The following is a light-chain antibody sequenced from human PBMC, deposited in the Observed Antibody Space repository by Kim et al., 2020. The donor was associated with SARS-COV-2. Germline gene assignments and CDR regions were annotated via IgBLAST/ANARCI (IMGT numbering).Light chain of an antibody. CDR1: SSDVANYNL. J-gene: IGLJ2*01. V-gene: IGLV2-23*02. Sequence: QSALTQPASVSGSPGQSITMSCTGTSSDVANYNLVSWYQHHPGKAPKLIIYEVTKRPSGLSNRFSGSKSGNTASLTISGLQAEDEADYYCCSYATSRTFVFGGGTK. CDR3: CSYATSRTFV. CDR2: EVT.